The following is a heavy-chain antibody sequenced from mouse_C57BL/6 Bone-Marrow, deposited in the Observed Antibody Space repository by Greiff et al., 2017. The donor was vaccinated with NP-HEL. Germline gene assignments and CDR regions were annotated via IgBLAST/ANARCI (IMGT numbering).Heavy chain of an antibody. CDR2: ISSGGSYT. Sequence: EVQLQESGGDLVKPGGSLKLSCAASGFTFSSYGMSWVRQTPDKRLEWVATISSGGSYTYYPDSVKGRFTISRDNAKNTLYLQMSSLKSEDTAMYYCARQNGYYGWYFDVWGTGTTVTVSS. V-gene: IGHV5-6*01. D-gene: IGHD2-3*01. CDR3: ARQNGYYGWYFDV. J-gene: IGHJ1*03. CDR1: GFTFSSYG.